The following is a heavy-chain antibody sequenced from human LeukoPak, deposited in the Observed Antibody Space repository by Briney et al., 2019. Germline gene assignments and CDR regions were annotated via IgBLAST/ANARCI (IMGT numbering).Heavy chain of an antibody. CDR3: ATLVGIRGVMFLASYYFDY. CDR2: ISGSGGST. Sequence: GGSLRLSCAASGFTLSSYAMSRVRQAPGKGLEWVSAISGSGGSTYYADSVKGRFTISRDNSKNTLYLQMNSLRAEDTAVYYCATLVGIRGVMFLASYYFDYWGQGTLVTVSS. D-gene: IGHD3-10*01. J-gene: IGHJ4*02. CDR1: GFTLSSYA. V-gene: IGHV3-23*01.